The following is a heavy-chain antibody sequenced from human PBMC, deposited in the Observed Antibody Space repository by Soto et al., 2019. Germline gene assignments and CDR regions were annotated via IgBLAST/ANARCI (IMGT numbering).Heavy chain of an antibody. V-gene: IGHV4-39*01. CDR3: AIQVLGDYGYFFDY. Sequence: SETLSLTCTVSGGSISSSSYYWGWIRQPPGKGLEWIGSIYYSGSTYYNPSLKSRVTISVDTSKNQFSLKLSSVTAADTAVYYWAIQVLGDYGYFFDYWGQATLLTGSS. D-gene: IGHD4-17*01. CDR2: IYYSGST. J-gene: IGHJ4*02. CDR1: GGSISSSSYY.